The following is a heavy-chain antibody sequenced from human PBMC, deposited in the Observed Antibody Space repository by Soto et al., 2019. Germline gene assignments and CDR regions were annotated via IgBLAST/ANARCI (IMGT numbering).Heavy chain of an antibody. D-gene: IGHD2-15*01. J-gene: IGHJ6*02. CDR2: ISSGGSSK. V-gene: IGHV3-11*01. Sequence: GGSLRLSCEASGFTFRDYYMSWIRQAPGKGLEWISYISSGGSSKFYTESVKGRFTISRDIAKNSLYLQMDGLRVEDTGVYFCARRGPLNNIEVVPDYFGLDVWGQGTTVTVSS. CDR3: ARRGPLNNIEVVPDYFGLDV. CDR1: GFTFRDYY.